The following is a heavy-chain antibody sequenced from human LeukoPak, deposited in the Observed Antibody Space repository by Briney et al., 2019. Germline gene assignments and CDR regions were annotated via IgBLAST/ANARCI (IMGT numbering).Heavy chain of an antibody. Sequence: GGSLRLSCAASGFTFSGSAMHWVRQASGKGLEWVGRIRSKANSYATAYAASVKGRFTISRDDSKNTAYLQMNSLKTEDTAVYYCTRPGYSSSWPYYYYYMDVWGKGTTVTVSS. CDR1: GFTFSGSA. J-gene: IGHJ6*03. CDR2: IRSKANSYAT. D-gene: IGHD6-13*01. V-gene: IGHV3-73*01. CDR3: TRPGYSSSWPYYYYYMDV.